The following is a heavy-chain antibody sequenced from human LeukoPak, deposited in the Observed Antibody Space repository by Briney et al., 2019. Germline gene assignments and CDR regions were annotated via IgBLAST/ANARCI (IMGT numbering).Heavy chain of an antibody. CDR2: IYYSGTT. D-gene: IGHD3-10*01. CDR1: GDSVSSSRYY. J-gene: IGHJ4*02. Sequence: SETLSLTCIVSGDSVSSSRYYWGWIRQPPGRGLEWIGSIYYSGTTFYNPSLKSRVTISVDTSKNQFSLKLSSVTAADTAVYYCARDLVFPNGSGSYYNQKRGSSGWGQGTLVTVSS. V-gene: IGHV4-39*07. CDR3: ARDLVFPNGSGSYYNQKRGSSG.